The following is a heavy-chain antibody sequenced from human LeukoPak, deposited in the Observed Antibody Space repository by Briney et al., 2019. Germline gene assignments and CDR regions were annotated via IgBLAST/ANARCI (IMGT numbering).Heavy chain of an antibody. CDR3: ARDVCSSTSCYTHYYYHGMDV. Sequence: GGSLRLSCAASGFTFSDYYMSWIRQAPGKGLEWVSYISSSSSYTNYADSVKGRLTISRDNAKNSLYLQMNSLRAEDTAVYYCARDVCSSTSCYTHYYYHGMDVWGKGTTVTVSS. D-gene: IGHD2-2*02. V-gene: IGHV3-11*06. CDR1: GFTFSDYY. J-gene: IGHJ6*04. CDR2: ISSSSSYT.